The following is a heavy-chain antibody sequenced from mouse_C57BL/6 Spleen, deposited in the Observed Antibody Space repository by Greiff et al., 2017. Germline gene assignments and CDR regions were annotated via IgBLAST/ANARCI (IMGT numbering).Heavy chain of an antibody. J-gene: IGHJ4*01. D-gene: IGHD1-1*01. CDR3: ALATVVAYYAMDY. CDR2: IYPSDSDT. V-gene: IGHV1-61*01. CDR1: GYTFTSYW. Sequence: VQLQQPGAELVRPGSSVKLSCKASGYTFTSYWMDWVKQRPGQGLEWIGNIYPSDSDTHYNQKFKDKATLTVDKSSSTAYMQLSSLTSEDSAVYYCALATVVAYYAMDYWGQGTSVTVSS.